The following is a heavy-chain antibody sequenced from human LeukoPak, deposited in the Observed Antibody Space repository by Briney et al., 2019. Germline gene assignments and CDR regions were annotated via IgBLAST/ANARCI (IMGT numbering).Heavy chain of an antibody. D-gene: IGHD1-1*01. CDR2: ISSSSSYI. CDR1: GFTFSSYS. CDR3: AREPSGTAIDY. J-gene: IGHJ4*02. V-gene: IGHV3-21*01. Sequence: GSLRLSCAASGFTFSSYSMNWVRQAPGKGLEWVSSISSSSSYIYYADSVKGRFTISRDNAKNSLYLQMNSLRAEETAVYYCAREPSGTAIDYWGQGTLVTVFS.